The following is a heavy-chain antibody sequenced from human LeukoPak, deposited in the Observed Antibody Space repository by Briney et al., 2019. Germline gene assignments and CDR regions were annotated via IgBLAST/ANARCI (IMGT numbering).Heavy chain of an antibody. CDR2: IYYSGST. CDR3: ARRLAAAGTGGAYYYYYMDV. CDR1: GGSISSYY. J-gene: IGHJ6*03. D-gene: IGHD6-13*01. V-gene: IGHV4-59*08. Sequence: PSETLSLTCTVSGGSISSYYWSWIRQPLGKGLEWIGYIYYSGSTNYNPSLKSRVTISVDTSKNQFSLKLSSVTAADTAVYYCARRLAAAGTGGAYYYYYMDVWGKGTTVTVSS.